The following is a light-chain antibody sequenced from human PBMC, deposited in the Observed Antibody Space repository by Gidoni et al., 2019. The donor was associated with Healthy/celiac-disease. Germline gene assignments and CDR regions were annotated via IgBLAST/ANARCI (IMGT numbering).Light chain of an antibody. J-gene: IGKJ4*01. V-gene: IGKV3-11*01. CDR1: QSVSSY. CDR3: QQRSNWLT. CDR2: DAS. Sequence: EIVLTQSPATLSLSPGESATLSCSASQSVSSYLACYQQKPGQAPRLLLYDASNRATGIPARFSGSGSGTDFTLTISSLEPEDFAVYYCQQRSNWLTFGGGTKVEIK.